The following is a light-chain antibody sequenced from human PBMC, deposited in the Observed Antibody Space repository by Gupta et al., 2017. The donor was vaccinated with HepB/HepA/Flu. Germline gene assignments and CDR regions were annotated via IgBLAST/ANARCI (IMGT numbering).Light chain of an antibody. CDR3: QTWGTGIVV. V-gene: IGLV4-69*01. Sequence: QLVLTQSPSASASLGASVKLTCTLSSGHSSYAIAWHQQQPEKGPRYLMKLNSDGSHRKGDGIPDRFSGSSSGAERYLTISSLQSEDDADYYCQTWGTGIVVFGGGTKLTVL. CDR1: SGHSSYA. J-gene: IGLJ2*01. CDR2: LNSDGSH.